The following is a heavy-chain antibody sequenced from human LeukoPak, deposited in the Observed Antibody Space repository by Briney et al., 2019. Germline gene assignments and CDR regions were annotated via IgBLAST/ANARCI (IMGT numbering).Heavy chain of an antibody. V-gene: IGHV4-34*01. CDR2: INHSGST. CDR1: GGSFSGYY. CDR3: ARGKRSHYYDSRSYFDY. D-gene: IGHD3-22*01. J-gene: IGHJ4*02. Sequence: SETLSLTCAVYGGSFSGYYWSWIRQPPGKGLEWIGEINHSGSTNYNPSLKSRVTISVDTSKNQFPLKLSSVTAADTAVYYCARGKRSHYYDSRSYFDYWGQGTLVTVSS.